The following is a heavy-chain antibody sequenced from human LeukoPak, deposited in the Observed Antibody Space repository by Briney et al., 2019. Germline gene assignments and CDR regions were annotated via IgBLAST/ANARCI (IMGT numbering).Heavy chain of an antibody. J-gene: IGHJ6*03. CDR2: INTDGSST. CDR3: ARALYDFWSGYYIANYMDV. CDR1: GLTFSNYW. Sequence: GGSLRLSCTASGLTFSNYWMHWVRQAPGKGLVWVSRINTDGSSTSYADSVKGRLTISRDNAKNTLFLQMNSLRAEDTAVYYCARALYDFWSGYYIANYMDVWGKGTPVTVSS. D-gene: IGHD3-3*01. V-gene: IGHV3-74*01.